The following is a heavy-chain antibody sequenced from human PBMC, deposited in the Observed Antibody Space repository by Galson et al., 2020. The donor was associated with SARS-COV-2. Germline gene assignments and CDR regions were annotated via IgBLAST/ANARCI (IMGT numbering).Heavy chain of an antibody. CDR1: GFTFSSYA. CDR3: AKGDSSGYYLQNDAFDI. J-gene: IGHJ3*02. D-gene: IGHD3-22*01. CDR2: ISGSGGRK. Sequence: GGSLRLSCAASGFTFSSYAMSWVRQAPGKGLEWVSAISGSGGRKYYADSVKGRFTISRDNSKNTLYLQMNSLRAEDTAVYYCAKGDSSGYYLQNDAFDIWGQGTMVTVSS. V-gene: IGHV3-23*01.